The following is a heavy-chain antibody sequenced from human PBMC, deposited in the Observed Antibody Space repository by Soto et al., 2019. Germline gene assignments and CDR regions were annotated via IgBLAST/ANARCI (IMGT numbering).Heavy chain of an antibody. D-gene: IGHD3-10*01. V-gene: IGHV4-39*01. CDR2: VYYSGTT. CDR1: GAAITSGTYY. CDR3: ARSSGYYNSGGYYFDY. Sequence: PSETLSLTCTVSGAAITSGTYYWAWIRQPPGKGLDWIGSVYYSGTTYYSPSLKSRLTISVDTSKNQFSLNLGSVTAADTAVYYCARSSGYYNSGGYYFDYWGRGTLVTVSS. J-gene: IGHJ4*02.